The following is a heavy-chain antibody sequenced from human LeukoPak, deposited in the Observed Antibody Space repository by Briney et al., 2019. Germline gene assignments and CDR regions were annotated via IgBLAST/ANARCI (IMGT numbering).Heavy chain of an antibody. Sequence: GGSLRLSCAASGFTFSSYEMNWVRQAPGKGLEWVSGINWNGGSTGYADSVKGRFTIARDNAKNSLYLQMNSLRVEDTALYYCARAKQWNYYFDYWGQGTLVTVSS. CDR1: GFTFSSYE. D-gene: IGHD6-19*01. CDR2: INWNGGST. CDR3: ARAKQWNYYFDY. J-gene: IGHJ4*02. V-gene: IGHV3-20*04.